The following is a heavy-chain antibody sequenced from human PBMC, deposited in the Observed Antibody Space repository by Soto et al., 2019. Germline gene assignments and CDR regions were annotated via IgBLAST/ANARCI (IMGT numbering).Heavy chain of an antibody. J-gene: IGHJ6*02. Sequence: QVQLQESGPGLVKPSQTLSLTCTVSGGSISSGGYYWTWIRQHPGKGLEWIGYNYYSGITYYNPSLKRRVTISLDTSKDQFSRQLRSVTAADTAVYYCARGSSIAGLYYGMDVWGQGTTVTVSS. CDR2: NYYSGIT. CDR1: GGSISSGGYY. V-gene: IGHV4-31*03. CDR3: ARGSSIAGLYYGMDV. D-gene: IGHD6-6*01.